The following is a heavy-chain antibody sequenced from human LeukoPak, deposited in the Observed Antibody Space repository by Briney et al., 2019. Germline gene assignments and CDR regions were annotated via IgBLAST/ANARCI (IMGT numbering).Heavy chain of an antibody. J-gene: IGHJ6*04. V-gene: IGHV3-48*01. CDR2: ISSTSITI. CDR1: GFTFTTYS. Sequence: GGSLRLSCEASGFTFTTYSMTWVRQAPGKGLEWLSHISSTSITIKYADSVKGRFTISRDNAKNSVYLQMHSLRVDDTAMYYCAREWDVWGKGTTVTVSS. CDR3: AREWDV.